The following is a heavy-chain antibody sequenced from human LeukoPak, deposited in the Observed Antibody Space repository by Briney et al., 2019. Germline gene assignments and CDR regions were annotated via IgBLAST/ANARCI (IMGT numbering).Heavy chain of an antibody. D-gene: IGHD6-13*01. V-gene: IGHV1-69*04. Sequence: SVKVSCKASGGTFISYASSWVRQAPGQGLEWMGRIIPILGIANYAQKFQGRVTITADKSTSTAYMELSSLRSEDTAVYYCARSSSSWSYFDYWGQGTLVTVSS. CDR1: GGTFISYA. CDR3: ARSSSSWSYFDY. J-gene: IGHJ4*02. CDR2: IIPILGIA.